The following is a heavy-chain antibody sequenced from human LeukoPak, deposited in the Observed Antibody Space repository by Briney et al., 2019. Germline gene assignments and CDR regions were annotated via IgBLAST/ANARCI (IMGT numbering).Heavy chain of an antibody. CDR2: FDPEDGET. J-gene: IGHJ4*02. Sequence: ASVKVSCKVSGYTLTELSMHWVRQAPGKGLEWMGGFDPEDGETIHAQKFQGRVTMTEDTSTDTAYMELSSLRSEDTAVYYCATPLRGYDPPYFDYWGQGTLVTVSS. D-gene: IGHD5-12*01. CDR1: GYTLTELS. CDR3: ATPLRGYDPPYFDY. V-gene: IGHV1-24*01.